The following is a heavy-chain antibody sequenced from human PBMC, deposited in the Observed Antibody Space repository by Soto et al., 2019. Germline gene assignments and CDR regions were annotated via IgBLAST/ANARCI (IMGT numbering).Heavy chain of an antibody. V-gene: IGHV5-51*01. CDR2: IYPGDSDT. D-gene: IGHD6-13*01. Sequence: PGESLKISCKGSGYSFTTYWIGWVRQMPGKGLEWMGIIYPGDSDTRYSPSFQGQVTISADKSISTAYLQWSSLKASDTAMYYCARTAAAGKYYYGVDVWGQGTTATVSS. CDR3: ARTAAAGKYYYGVDV. CDR1: GYSFTTYW. J-gene: IGHJ6*02.